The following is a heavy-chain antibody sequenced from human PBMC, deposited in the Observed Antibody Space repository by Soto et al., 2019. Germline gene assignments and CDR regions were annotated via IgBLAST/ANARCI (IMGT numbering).Heavy chain of an antibody. CDR3: ARRWGPTFDF. D-gene: IGHD1-26*01. CDR1: GGSISSYY. J-gene: IGHJ4*02. V-gene: IGHV4-59*01. CDR2: IYYSGST. Sequence: SKTLSLTCTVSGGSISSYYWGGIRQPPGKGLEWIGYIYYSGSTNYDPSLKSRVTISVDTSKNQFSLKLSSVTAADTAVYYCARRWGPTFDFWGQGTLVTVSS.